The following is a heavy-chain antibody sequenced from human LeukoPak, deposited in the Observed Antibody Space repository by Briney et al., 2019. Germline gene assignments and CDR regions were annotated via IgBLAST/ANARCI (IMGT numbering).Heavy chain of an antibody. CDR3: ARLYYYDSSGYFDY. V-gene: IGHV4-30-2*01. CDR1: GASISSGGDS. D-gene: IGHD3-22*01. J-gene: IGHJ4*02. Sequence: SETLSLTCAVSGASISSGGDSWSWIRQPPGKGLEWIGYIYHSGSTYYNPSLKSRVTISVDRSKNQFSLKLSSVTAADTAVYYCARLYYYDSSGYFDYWGQGTLVTVSS. CDR2: IYHSGST.